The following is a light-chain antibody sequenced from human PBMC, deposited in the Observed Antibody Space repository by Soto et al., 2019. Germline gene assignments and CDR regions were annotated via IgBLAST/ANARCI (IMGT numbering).Light chain of an antibody. V-gene: IGKV3-11*01. CDR3: QQRSNWPPRYT. CDR2: DAS. J-gene: IGKJ2*01. CDR1: QTGGRH. Sequence: EIVLTQSPATLSLSPGERATLSCRASQTGGRHLAWYQQTPGQAPRLLIYDASNRATGIPTRFSGSGSGTDFTLIISMLEPEDFAIYYCQQRSNWPPRYTFGQGTKLEIK.